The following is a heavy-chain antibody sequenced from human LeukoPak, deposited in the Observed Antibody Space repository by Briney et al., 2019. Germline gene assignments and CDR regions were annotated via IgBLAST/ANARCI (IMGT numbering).Heavy chain of an antibody. CDR1: GFPFSSYG. CDR3: ASHSSTSCRGWFDP. V-gene: IGHV3-48*01. D-gene: IGHD2-2*01. Sequence: GGSLRLSCAASGFPFSSYGFNWVRQAPGKGLEWVSYISSSSSTIYYADSVKGRFTISRDNAKNSLYLQMNSLRAEDTAVYYCASHSSTSCRGWFDPWGQGTLVTVSS. J-gene: IGHJ5*02. CDR2: ISSSSSTI.